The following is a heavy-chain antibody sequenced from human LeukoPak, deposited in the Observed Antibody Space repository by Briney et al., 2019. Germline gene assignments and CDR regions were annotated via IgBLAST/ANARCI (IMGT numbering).Heavy chain of an antibody. V-gene: IGHV3-7*01. CDR2: IKQDGSDK. CDR1: GFTFTKYW. D-gene: IGHD2-15*01. J-gene: IGHJ3*02. Sequence: GGSLRLSCAASGFTFTKYWMTWVRQAPGKGLEWVGNIKQDGSDKNYMDSVKGRFTISRDNTKNSVYLQMNSLRAEDTALYCARGYSRAAFDIWGQGTVVAVSS. CDR3: ARGYSRAAFDI.